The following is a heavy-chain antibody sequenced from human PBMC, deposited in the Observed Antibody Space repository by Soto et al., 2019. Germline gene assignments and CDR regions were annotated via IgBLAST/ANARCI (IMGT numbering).Heavy chain of an antibody. V-gene: IGHV3-7*01. CDR2: IKGDGSEK. D-gene: IGHD3-10*01. CDR3: AAGFPPDY. Sequence: EVQLVESGGGLVQPGGSLKLSCAASGFTFSSFWMNWVRQAPGKGLEWVANIKGDGSEKYYVDSVKGRFTISRDNAKNSLYLEMNSLRAEDTAVYYCAAGFPPDYWGQGTQVTVSS. J-gene: IGHJ4*02. CDR1: GFTFSSFW.